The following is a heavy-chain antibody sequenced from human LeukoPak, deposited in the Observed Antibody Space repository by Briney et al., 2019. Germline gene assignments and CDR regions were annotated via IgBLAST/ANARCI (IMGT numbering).Heavy chain of an antibody. D-gene: IGHD1/OR15-1a*01. CDR3: TLTTFGVVYYFDY. J-gene: IGHJ4*02. CDR1: GFTVNSYA. CDR2: TSVSGST. V-gene: IGHV3-23*01. Sequence: GGSLRLSCAASGFTVNSYAMSWVRQAPGKGLEWVSSTSVSGSTYHSDSVKGRFAISRDNSKNTLYLQLNSLRLEDTAVYYCTLTTFGVVYYFDYWGQGTLVTVSS.